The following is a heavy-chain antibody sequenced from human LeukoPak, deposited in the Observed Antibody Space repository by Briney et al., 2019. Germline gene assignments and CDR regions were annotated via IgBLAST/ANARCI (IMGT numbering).Heavy chain of an antibody. CDR2: IIPVFGTA. D-gene: IGHD2-2*01. Sequence: SVKVSCKASGATFTTYAIIWVRQAPGQGLEWMGGIIPVFGTANYAQRFQGRVTITTDESTSTACMELTSLRSEDTAVYYCARGYCSSTSCFLDYWGQGTLVTVSS. V-gene: IGHV1-69*05. CDR1: GATFTTYA. J-gene: IGHJ4*02. CDR3: ARGYCSSTSCFLDY.